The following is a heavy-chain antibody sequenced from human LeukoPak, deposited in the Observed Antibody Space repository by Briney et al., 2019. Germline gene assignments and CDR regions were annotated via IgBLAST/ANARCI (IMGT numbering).Heavy chain of an antibody. D-gene: IGHD3-10*02. CDR2: ISSSSSYI. V-gene: IGHV3-21*01. Sequence: GGSLRLSCAASGFTFITYSMNWVRQAPGKGLEWVSSISSSSSYIYYADSVRGRFTISRDNPKNSLYLQMNSLRAEDTAVYYCAELGITMIGGVWGKGTTVTISS. J-gene: IGHJ6*04. CDR1: GFTFITYS. CDR3: AELGITMIGGV.